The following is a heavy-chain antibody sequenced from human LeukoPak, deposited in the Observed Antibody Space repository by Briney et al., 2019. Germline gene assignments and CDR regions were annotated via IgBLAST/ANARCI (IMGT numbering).Heavy chain of an antibody. Sequence: GGSLRLSCAASGFTFDDHAMHWVRQAPGKGLEWVSLITCDGGSTYYADSVKGRFTISRDNSKNSLYLQMNSLRGEDTALYYCAKDGRNYFDYWGQGTLVTVSS. CDR1: GFTFDDHA. V-gene: IGHV3-43D*03. CDR3: AKDGRNYFDY. J-gene: IGHJ4*02. CDR2: ITCDGGST.